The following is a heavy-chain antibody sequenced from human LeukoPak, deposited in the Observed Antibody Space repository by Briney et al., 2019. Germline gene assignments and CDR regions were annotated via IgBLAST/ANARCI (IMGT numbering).Heavy chain of an antibody. J-gene: IGHJ4*02. CDR1: GGSISSNSYQ. CDR3: GRVGRYYGAGSYLDH. D-gene: IGHD3-10*01. CDR2: IYYTGNT. V-gene: IGHV4-39*07. Sequence: PLETLSLTCTVSGGSISSNSYQWGWIRQPPGKGLEWIGNIYYTGNTYYNPSLKSRVTISLDTSDNQFSLKLSSVTAADTAVYYCGRVGRYYGAGSYLDHWGQGTLVTVSS.